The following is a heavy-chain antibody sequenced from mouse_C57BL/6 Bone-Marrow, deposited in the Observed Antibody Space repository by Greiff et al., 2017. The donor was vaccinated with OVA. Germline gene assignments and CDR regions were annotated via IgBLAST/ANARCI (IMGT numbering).Heavy chain of an antibody. D-gene: IGHD2-1*01. CDR3: TRNYVLFAY. V-gene: IGHV1-15*01. CDR2: IDPETGGT. CDR1: GYTFTDYE. J-gene: IGHJ3*01. Sequence: LQESGAELVRPGASVTLSCKASGYTFTDYEMHWVKQTPVHGLEWIGAIDPETGGTAYNQKFKGKAILTADKSSRTAYMARRSLSSEDSAVYYCTRNYVLFAYWGQGTLVTVSA.